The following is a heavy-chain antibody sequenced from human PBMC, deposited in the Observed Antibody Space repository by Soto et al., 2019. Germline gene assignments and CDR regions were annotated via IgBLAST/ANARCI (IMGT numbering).Heavy chain of an antibody. V-gene: IGHV1-69*13. CDR2: IIPIFGTA. J-gene: IGHJ4*02. CDR1: GGTFSSYA. D-gene: IGHD3-22*01. CDR3: ARDLGGSSGPFDY. Sequence: SVKVSCKASGGTFSSYAISWVRQAPGQGLEWMGGIIPIFGTANYAQKFQGRVTITADESTSTAYMELSSLRSEDTAVYYCARDLGGSSGPFDYWGQGTLVTVSS.